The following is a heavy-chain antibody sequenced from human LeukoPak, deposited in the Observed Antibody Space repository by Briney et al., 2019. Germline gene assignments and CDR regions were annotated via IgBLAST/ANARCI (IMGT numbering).Heavy chain of an antibody. J-gene: IGHJ4*02. CDR3: AKANGDYRSAPFDY. CDR2: IIPIFGTA. Sequence: VASVKVSCKASGGTFSSYAISWVRQAPGQGLEWMGGIIPIFGTANYAQKFQGRVTITADESTSTAYMELSSLRSEDTAVYYCAKANGDYRSAPFDYWGQGTLVTVSS. V-gene: IGHV1-69*13. CDR1: GGTFSSYA. D-gene: IGHD4-17*01.